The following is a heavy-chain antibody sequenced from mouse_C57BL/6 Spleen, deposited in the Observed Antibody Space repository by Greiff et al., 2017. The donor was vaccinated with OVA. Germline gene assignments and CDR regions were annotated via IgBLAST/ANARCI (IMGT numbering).Heavy chain of an antibody. CDR3: AREASYYSNYDAMDY. V-gene: IGHV5-4*01. CDR2: ISDGGSYT. D-gene: IGHD2-5*01. J-gene: IGHJ4*01. Sequence: EVQVVESGGGLVKPGGSLKLSCAASGFTFSSYAMSWVRQTPEKRLEWVATISDGGSYTYYPDNVKGRFTISRDNAKNNLYLQMSHLKSEDTAMYYCAREASYYSNYDAMDYWGQGTSVTVSS. CDR1: GFTFSSYA.